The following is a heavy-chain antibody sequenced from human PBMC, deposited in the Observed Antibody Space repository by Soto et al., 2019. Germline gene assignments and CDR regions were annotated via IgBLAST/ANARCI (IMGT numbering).Heavy chain of an antibody. J-gene: IGHJ4*02. V-gene: IGHV3-23*01. D-gene: IGHD3-9*01. CDR1: GFTFSSYG. CDR3: AHFDWFIDY. CDR2: ISGSGAST. Sequence: GGSLRLSCAASGFTFSSYGIHWVRQAPGKGLEWVSAISGSGASTYYADSVKGRFTISRDNSKNTLYLQMNSLRAEDTAVYYCAHFDWFIDYWGQGTLVTVSS.